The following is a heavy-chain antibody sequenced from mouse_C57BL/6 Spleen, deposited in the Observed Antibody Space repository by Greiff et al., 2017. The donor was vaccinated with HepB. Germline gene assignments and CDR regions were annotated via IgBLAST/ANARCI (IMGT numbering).Heavy chain of an antibody. CDR1: GYTFTSYW. J-gene: IGHJ4*01. CDR2: IDPSDSYT. CDR3: ARKAPSYAMDY. D-gene: IGHD1-3*01. V-gene: IGHV1-50*01. Sequence: QVQLQQPGAELVKPGASVKLSCKASGYTFTSYWMQWVKQRPGQGLEWIGEIDPSDSYTNYNQKFKGKATLTVDTSSSTAYMQLSSLTSEDSAVYYCARKAPSYAMDYWGQGTSVTVSS.